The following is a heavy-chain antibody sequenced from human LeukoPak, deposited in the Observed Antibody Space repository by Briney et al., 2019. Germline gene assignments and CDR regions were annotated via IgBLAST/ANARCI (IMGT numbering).Heavy chain of an antibody. CDR2: IYTSGST. V-gene: IGHV4-4*07. Sequence: SETLSLTCTVSGGSISNYYWNWIRQPAGKGLEWIGRIYTSGSTYYNPSLKSRVTMSVDTSKNQFSLKVSSVTAADTAVYYCARSPLRFLEWSQEPYFDYWGQGTLVTVSS. CDR3: ARSPLRFLEWSQEPYFDY. CDR1: GGSISNYY. J-gene: IGHJ4*02. D-gene: IGHD3-3*01.